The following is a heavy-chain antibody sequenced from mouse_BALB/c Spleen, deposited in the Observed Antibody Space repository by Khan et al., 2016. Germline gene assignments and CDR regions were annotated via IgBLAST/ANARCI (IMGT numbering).Heavy chain of an antibody. CDR3: ARYYDCAWFAY. CDR1: GYTFTSYW. V-gene: IGHV1-7*01. Sequence: VQLQESGAELAKPGASVKMSCKASGYTFTSYWMHWVKQRPGQGLEWIGYINPSTGYTEYNQKFKDKATLTADKSSSTAYMQLSSLTSEDSAVYCCARYYDCAWFAYWGQGTLVTVSA. J-gene: IGHJ3*01. D-gene: IGHD2-4*01. CDR2: INPSTGYT.